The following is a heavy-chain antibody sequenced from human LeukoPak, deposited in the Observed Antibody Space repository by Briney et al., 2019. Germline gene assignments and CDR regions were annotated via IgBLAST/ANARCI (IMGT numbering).Heavy chain of an antibody. CDR2: IYYSGST. CDR3: ARGVGAKAIPDY. CDR1: GGSISSYY. D-gene: IGHD1-26*01. J-gene: IGHJ4*02. V-gene: IGHV4-59*01. Sequence: SETLSLTCTVSGGSISSYYWSWIRQPPGKGLEWIGYIYYSGSTNYNPSLRSRVTISVDTSKNQFSLKLSSVTAADTAVYYCARGVGAKAIPDYWGQGTLVTVSS.